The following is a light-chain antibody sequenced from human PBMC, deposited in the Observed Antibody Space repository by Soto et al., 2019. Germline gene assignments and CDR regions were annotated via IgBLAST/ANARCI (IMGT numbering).Light chain of an antibody. J-gene: IGLJ3*02. CDR1: SSNIGNDY. V-gene: IGLV1-51*02. Sequence: QSVLTQPPSVSAAPGQKVTISCSGSSSNIGNDYVSWYQQFPGTAPKLLIFENNKRPSGIPDRFSGSKSGTSATLGITGLQTGDEADYYCGTWDNSLSAGVFGGGTQLTVL. CDR3: GTWDNSLSAGV. CDR2: ENN.